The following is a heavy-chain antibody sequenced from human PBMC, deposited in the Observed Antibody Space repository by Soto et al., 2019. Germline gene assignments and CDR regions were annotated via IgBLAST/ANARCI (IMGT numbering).Heavy chain of an antibody. D-gene: IGHD2-15*01. CDR2: IYYSGST. V-gene: IGHV4-39*01. CDR1: GGSISSSSYY. Sequence: PSETLSLTCTVSGGSISSSSYYWGWIRQPPGKGLEWIGSIYYSGSTYYNPSLKGRVTISVDTSKNQFSLKLSSVTAADTAVYYCASLVCSGGSCYSPYYYYMDVWGKGTTVNVSS. J-gene: IGHJ6*03. CDR3: ASLVCSGGSCYSPYYYYMDV.